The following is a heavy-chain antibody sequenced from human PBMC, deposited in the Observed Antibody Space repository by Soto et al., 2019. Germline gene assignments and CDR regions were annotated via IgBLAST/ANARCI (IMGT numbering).Heavy chain of an antibody. V-gene: IGHV3-23*01. CDR2: ISGSGDST. D-gene: IGHD4-17*01. Sequence: GGSLRLSCAASGFTFSSYAMTWVRQAPGKGLEWVSGISGSGDSTYYADSVKGRFTISRDDFKNRLFLQMDSLRAEDTALYYCARDWGSDYGGLLDSWGQGTLAPVSS. J-gene: IGHJ4*02. CDR3: ARDWGSDYGGLLDS. CDR1: GFTFSSYA.